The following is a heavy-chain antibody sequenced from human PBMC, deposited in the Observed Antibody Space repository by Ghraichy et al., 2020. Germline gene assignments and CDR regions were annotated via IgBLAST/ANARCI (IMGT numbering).Heavy chain of an antibody. J-gene: IGHJ6*02. Sequence: GGSLRLSCAASGFTFSASAIHWVRQASGKGLEWVGRIKNKADNYATAFAASVKGRFDISRDDSKNTAYLHMSSLNTEDTAVYYCARLDYSGTYSLDVWGRGTTVTVSS. D-gene: IGHD1-26*01. CDR1: GFTFSASA. CDR3: ARLDYSGTYSLDV. V-gene: IGHV3-73*01. CDR2: IKNKADNYAT.